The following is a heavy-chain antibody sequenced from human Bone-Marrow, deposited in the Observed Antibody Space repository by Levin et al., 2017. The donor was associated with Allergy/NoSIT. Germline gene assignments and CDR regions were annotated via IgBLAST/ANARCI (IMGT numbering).Heavy chain of an antibody. V-gene: IGHV1-2*06. CDR3: ARVGSSFRMTDY. CDR1: GYTFTGYY. J-gene: IGHJ4*02. Sequence: ASVKVSCKASGYTFTGYYMHWVRQAPGQGLEWMGRINPNSGGTNYAQKFQGRVTMTRDTSISTAYMELSRLRSDDTAVYYCARVGSSFRMTDYWGQGTLVTVSS. D-gene: IGHD6-6*01. CDR2: INPNSGGT.